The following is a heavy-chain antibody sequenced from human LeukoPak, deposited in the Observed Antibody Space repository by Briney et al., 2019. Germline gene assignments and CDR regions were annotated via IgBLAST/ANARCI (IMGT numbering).Heavy chain of an antibody. Sequence: GGSLRLSCAASGFTFSSYSMNWVRQAPGKGLVWVSRINSDGSSTSYADSVKGRFTISRDNAKNTLYLQMNSLRAEDTAVYCCARAGFTFSDYFGSFFDYWGQGTLVTVSS. V-gene: IGHV3-74*01. CDR3: ARAGFTFSDYFGSFFDY. CDR2: INSDGSST. CDR1: GFTFSSYS. J-gene: IGHJ4*02. D-gene: IGHD3-10*01.